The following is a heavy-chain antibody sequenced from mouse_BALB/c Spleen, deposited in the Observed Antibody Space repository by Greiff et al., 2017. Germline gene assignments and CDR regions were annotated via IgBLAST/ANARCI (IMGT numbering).Heavy chain of an antibody. CDR1: GYTFTSYW. D-gene: IGHD2-4*01. J-gene: IGHJ4*01. Sequence: QVQLKESGAELAKPGASVKMSCKASGYTFTSYWMHWVKQRPGQGLEWIGYINPSTGYTEYNQKFKDKATLTADKSSSTAYMQLSSLTSEDSAVYYCARPYYDYGYAMDYWGQGTSVTVSS. CDR2: INPSTGYT. CDR3: ARPYYDYGYAMDY. V-gene: IGHV1-7*01.